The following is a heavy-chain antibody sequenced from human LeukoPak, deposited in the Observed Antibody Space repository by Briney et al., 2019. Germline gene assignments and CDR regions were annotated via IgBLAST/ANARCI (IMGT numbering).Heavy chain of an antibody. V-gene: IGHV3-74*01. CDR1: GFTFTTYW. J-gene: IGHJ6*02. Sequence: GGSLRLSCAASGFTFTTYWMHWVRQAPGKGLVWISHINSDGSITSYADSVKGRFTISRDNAKNTLYLQMNSLRAEDTAVYYCARDAVDTANAVWGQGTTVTVSS. CDR2: INSDGSIT. D-gene: IGHD5-18*01. CDR3: ARDAVDTANAV.